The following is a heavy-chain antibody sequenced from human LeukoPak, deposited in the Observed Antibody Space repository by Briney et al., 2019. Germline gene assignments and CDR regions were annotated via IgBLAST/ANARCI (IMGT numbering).Heavy chain of an antibody. J-gene: IGHJ4*02. D-gene: IGHD1-20*01. Sequence: PSETLSLTCTVSGGSISSYYWSWIRQPPGKGLEWIGYIYYSGSTNYNPSLKSRVTISVDTSKNQFSLKLSSVTTAGTAVYYCARRTITGTTIDYWGQGTLVTVSS. CDR1: GGSISSYY. CDR2: IYYSGST. CDR3: ARRTITGTTIDY. V-gene: IGHV4-59*01.